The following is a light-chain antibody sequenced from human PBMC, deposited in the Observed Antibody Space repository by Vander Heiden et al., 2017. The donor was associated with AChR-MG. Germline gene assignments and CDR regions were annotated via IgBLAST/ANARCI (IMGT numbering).Light chain of an antibody. CDR2: EVS. Sequence: PSASGSPGQSVTISCTGTSSDVGGYNYVSWYQQHPGKAPKLMIYEVSKRPSGVPDRFSGSKSGNTASLTVSGLQAEDEADYYCSSYAGSTDVVFGGGTKLTVL. CDR3: SSYAGSTDVV. CDR1: SSDVGGYNY. V-gene: IGLV2-8*01. J-gene: IGLJ2*01.